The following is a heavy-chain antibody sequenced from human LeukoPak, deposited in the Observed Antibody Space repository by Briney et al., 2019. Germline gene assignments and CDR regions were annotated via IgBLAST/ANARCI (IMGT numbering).Heavy chain of an antibody. D-gene: IGHD3-22*01. Sequence: SETLSLTCTVSGGSISSSSYYWGWIRQPPGKGLEWIGSIYYSGNTYYNPSLKSRVTISVDTSKNQFSLKLSSVTAADTAVYYCASGRSDYYDSSGYYPRGFDYWGQGTLVTVSS. CDR1: GGSISSSSYY. CDR3: ASGRSDYYDSSGYYPRGFDY. V-gene: IGHV4-39*07. CDR2: IYYSGNT. J-gene: IGHJ4*02.